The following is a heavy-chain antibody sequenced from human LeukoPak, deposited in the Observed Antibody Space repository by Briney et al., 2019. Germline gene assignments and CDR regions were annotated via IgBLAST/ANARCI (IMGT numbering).Heavy chain of an antibody. CDR2: ISAYNGNT. Sequence: ASVKVSCKASGYTFTSYGISWVRQAPGQGLEWMGWISAYNGNTNYAQKLQGRVTMTTDTSTSTAYMELRGLRSDDTAVYYCARVVGGSYYSANCFDYWGQGTLVTVSS. CDR1: GYTFTSYG. D-gene: IGHD1-26*01. V-gene: IGHV1-18*01. J-gene: IGHJ4*02. CDR3: ARVVGGSYYSANCFDY.